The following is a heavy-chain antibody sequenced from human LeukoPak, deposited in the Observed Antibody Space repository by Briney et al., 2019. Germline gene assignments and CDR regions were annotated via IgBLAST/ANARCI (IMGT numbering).Heavy chain of an antibody. V-gene: IGHV4-38-2*02. J-gene: IGHJ5*02. Sequence: PSETLSLTCTVPGYSLSSGYYWGWIRQPPGKGLEWIGSIYHSGSTYYNPSLKSRVTISVDTSKNQFSLKLSSVTAADTAVYYCASTLSYYDFWSGYKGWFDPWGQGTLVTVPS. CDR3: ASTLSYYDFWSGYKGWFDP. D-gene: IGHD3-3*01. CDR2: IYHSGST. CDR1: GYSLSSGYY.